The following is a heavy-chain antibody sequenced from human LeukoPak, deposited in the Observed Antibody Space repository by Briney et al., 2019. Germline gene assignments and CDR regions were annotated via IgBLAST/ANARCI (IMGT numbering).Heavy chain of an antibody. CDR2: IHYTGST. Sequence: SETLSLTCTVSGYSISSYYWSWIRLPPGKGLEWIGYIHYTGSTNYNPSLKSRVTISVDTSKNQFSLKLSSVTAADTAVYYCARRQGRLDTYYFDYWGQGTLVTVSS. J-gene: IGHJ4*02. CDR1: GYSISSYY. D-gene: IGHD1-1*01. V-gene: IGHV4-59*12. CDR3: ARRQGRLDTYYFDY.